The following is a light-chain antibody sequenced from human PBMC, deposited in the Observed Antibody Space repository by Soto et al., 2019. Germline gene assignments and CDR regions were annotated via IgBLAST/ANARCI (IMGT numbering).Light chain of an antibody. CDR3: QQYNNWPPVT. V-gene: IGKV3-15*01. Sequence: ATLSCRASQSVSSNLAWYQQKPGQAPRLLIYGASTRATGIPARFSGSGSGTEFTLTISSLQSEDFAVYYCQQYNNWPPVTFGQGTKLEIK. CDR1: QSVSSN. CDR2: GAS. J-gene: IGKJ2*01.